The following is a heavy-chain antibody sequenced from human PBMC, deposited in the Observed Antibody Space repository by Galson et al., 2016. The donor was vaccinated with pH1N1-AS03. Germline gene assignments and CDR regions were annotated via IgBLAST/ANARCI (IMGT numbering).Heavy chain of an antibody. CDR2: ITSRSST. J-gene: IGHJ4*02. CDR1: GFIFSNYA. Sequence: SLRLSCAASGFIFSNYAMSWVRQAPGKGLEWVSAITSRSSTYYADSVKGRFTISRDNSKNTLYLQMNSLRAEDTAVYYCAKDPIQYGDYVWYFDYWGQGTLVTVSS. V-gene: IGHV3-23*01. D-gene: IGHD4-17*01. CDR3: AKDPIQYGDYVWYFDY.